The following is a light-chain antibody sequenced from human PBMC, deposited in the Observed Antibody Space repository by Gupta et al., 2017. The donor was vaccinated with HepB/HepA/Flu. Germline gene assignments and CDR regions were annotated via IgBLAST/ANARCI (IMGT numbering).Light chain of an antibody. J-gene: IGKJ1*01. V-gene: IGKV1-8*01. CDR1: EGINIR. CDR2: ELS. CDR3: QQYYAYPWS. Sequence: AIRMTQSPASLSASLGDRVTITCRASEGINIRLAWYKQKPGKAPELLIYELSTLQSGVPSRVSGSGSGTDFTLTISRLQSEDLATYYCQQYYAYPWSFGQGTKVEI.